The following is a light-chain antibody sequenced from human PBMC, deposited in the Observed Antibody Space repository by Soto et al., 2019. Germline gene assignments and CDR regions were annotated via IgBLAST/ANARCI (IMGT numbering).Light chain of an antibody. J-gene: IGKJ4*01. CDR2: VAF. V-gene: IGKV3-15*01. Sequence: EIVMTQSAVTLSVSPGERATLSCRASQSVSSNLAWYQQKPGQSPRLLIYVAFTRATGIPARFSGSGSGTEFILTISRVQSEDFALYYCQQYNKWPLTFGGGNRVEIK. CDR1: QSVSSN. CDR3: QQYNKWPLT.